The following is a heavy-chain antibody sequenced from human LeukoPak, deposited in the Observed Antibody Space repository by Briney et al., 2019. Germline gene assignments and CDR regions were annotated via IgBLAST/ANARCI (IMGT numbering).Heavy chain of an antibody. CDR2: IRYDGSNK. CDR1: GFTFSSYG. V-gene: IGHV3-30*02. Sequence: GGSLRLSCAASGFTFSSYGMHWVRQAPGKGLEWVAFIRYDGSNKYYADSVKGRFTISRDNSKNTLYLQMNSLRAEDTAVYFCARGGHCTAAGCSSTLFVYWGQGTLVTVSS. J-gene: IGHJ4*02. D-gene: IGHD2-8*02. CDR3: ARGGHCTAAGCSSTLFVY.